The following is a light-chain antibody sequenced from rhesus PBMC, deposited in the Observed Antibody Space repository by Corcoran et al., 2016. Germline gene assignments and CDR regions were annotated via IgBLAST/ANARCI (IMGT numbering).Light chain of an antibody. CDR3: LQHNSYPMYS. CDR1: QGISSY. Sequence: DIQMTQSPSSLSASVGDTVTITCRASQGISSYLNWFQQKPGKAPKLLIYDASSLESGVPSRVSGRGSGTEVTLTISSLQPKDFAAYYCLQHNSYPMYSFGQGTKVEIK. J-gene: IGKJ2*01. CDR2: DAS. V-gene: IGKV1-28*01.